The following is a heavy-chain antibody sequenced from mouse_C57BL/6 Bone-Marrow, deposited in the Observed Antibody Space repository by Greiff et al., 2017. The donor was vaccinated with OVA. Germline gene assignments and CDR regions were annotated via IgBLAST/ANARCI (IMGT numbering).Heavy chain of an antibody. Sequence: QVQLQQPGAELVKPGASVKLSCKASGYTFTSYWMHWVKQRTGRGLEWIGRIYPNSGGTKYNEKFKSKATLTVDKPSSTAYMQLSSLTSEDCAVDYCARACDEDGFAYWGQGTLVTVSA. J-gene: IGHJ3*01. CDR2: IYPNSGGT. V-gene: IGHV1-72*01. D-gene: IGHD2-13*01. CDR3: ARACDEDGFAY. CDR1: GYTFTSYW.